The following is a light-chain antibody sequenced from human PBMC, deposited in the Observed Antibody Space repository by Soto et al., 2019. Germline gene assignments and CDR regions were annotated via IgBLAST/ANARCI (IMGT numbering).Light chain of an antibody. CDR1: QSISNY. Sequence: DIQMTQSPSSLSASVGDRVTITCRSSQSISNYLNWYQQRPGKAPKLLIYAASSLQGGVPSRFSGSGSGGDFTLTISSLQPEDFATYYCQQSYSIPQRFGQGTKVDIK. V-gene: IGKV1-39*01. J-gene: IGKJ1*01. CDR3: QQSYSIPQR. CDR2: AAS.